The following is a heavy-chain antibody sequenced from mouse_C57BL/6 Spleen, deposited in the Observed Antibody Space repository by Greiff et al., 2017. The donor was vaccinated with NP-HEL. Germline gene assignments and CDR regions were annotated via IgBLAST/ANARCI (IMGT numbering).Heavy chain of an antibody. J-gene: IGHJ3*01. CDR1: GFTFSSYA. Sequence: EVNLVESGGGLVKPGGSLKLSCAASGFTFSSYAMSWVRQTPEKRLEWVATISDGGSYTYYPDNVKGRFTISRDNAKNNLYLQMSHLKSEDTAMYYCARENHGGFAYWGQGTLVTVSA. V-gene: IGHV5-4*01. CDR3: ARENHGGFAY. CDR2: ISDGGSYT.